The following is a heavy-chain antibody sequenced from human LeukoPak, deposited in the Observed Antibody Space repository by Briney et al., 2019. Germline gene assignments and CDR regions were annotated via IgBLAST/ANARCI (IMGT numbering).Heavy chain of an antibody. CDR3: VRGSTLRHYQY. CDR1: GGSISSYY. J-gene: IGHJ4*02. V-gene: IGHV4-39*01. CDR2: IYYSGST. D-gene: IGHD3-16*01. Sequence: SETLSLTCTVSGGSISSYYWGWIRRPPGKGLEWIGSIYYSGSTYYNPSLKSRVTVSVDTSKNQFSLILNSVTAADTAVYYCVRGSTLRHYQYWGQGTLVTVSS.